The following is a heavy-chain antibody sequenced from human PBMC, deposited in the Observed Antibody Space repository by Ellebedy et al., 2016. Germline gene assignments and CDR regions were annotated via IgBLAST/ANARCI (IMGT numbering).Heavy chain of an antibody. Sequence: SETLSLXXAVSGGSLSSTSDHWGWVRQPPGKGLEWIGNIYYTGTTYYNPSLKSRVTISVDTSKNQFSLNVSSVTAADTAVYYCARGGSSSSIYYYYMDVWGKGTTVTVSS. V-gene: IGHV4-39*01. CDR3: ARGGSSSSIYYYYMDV. CDR1: GGSLSSTSDH. D-gene: IGHD6-6*01. J-gene: IGHJ6*03. CDR2: IYYTGTT.